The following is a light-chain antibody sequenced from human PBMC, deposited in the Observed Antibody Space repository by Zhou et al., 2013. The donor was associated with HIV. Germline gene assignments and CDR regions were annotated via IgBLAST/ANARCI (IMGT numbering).Light chain of an antibody. CDR3: QQYNNWPPWT. V-gene: IGKV3-15*01. J-gene: IGKJ1*01. CDR1: RSVNTD. CDR2: GAS. Sequence: EIVMTQSPATLSLSPGERAALSCKASRSVNTDLAWYQQKPGQTPRLLIYGASTRATDIPARFSGSGSGTEFTLTISSLQSEDFAVYYCQQYNNWPPWTFGQGTKVDIK.